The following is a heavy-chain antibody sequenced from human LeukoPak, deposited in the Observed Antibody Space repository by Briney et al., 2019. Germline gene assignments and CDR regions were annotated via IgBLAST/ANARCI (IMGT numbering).Heavy chain of an antibody. V-gene: IGHV3-23*01. Sequence: GGSLRLSCAASGFTLSSYAMSWVRQAPGKGLEWVSATSSSDAGTYYAASVKGRFTISRDNSKNTLYLQMNSLRAEDTAVYYCARGIKQPVYFDYWGQGTLVTVSS. D-gene: IGHD6-6*01. CDR3: ARGIKQPVYFDY. J-gene: IGHJ4*02. CDR2: TSSSDAGT. CDR1: GFTLSSYA.